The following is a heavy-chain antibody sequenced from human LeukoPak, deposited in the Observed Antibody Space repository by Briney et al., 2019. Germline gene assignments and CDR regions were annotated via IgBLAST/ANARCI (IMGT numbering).Heavy chain of an antibody. CDR3: ARASLVYAFDI. D-gene: IGHD3-9*01. CDR1: GGSISSYY. Sequence: SETLSLTCTVSGGSISSYYWSWIRQPPGKGLEWIGYIYYSGNTNYNPSLKSRVTISVDTSKNQFSLKLSSVTAADTAAYYCARASLVYAFDIWGQGTMVTVSS. CDR2: IYYSGNT. V-gene: IGHV4-59*12. J-gene: IGHJ3*02.